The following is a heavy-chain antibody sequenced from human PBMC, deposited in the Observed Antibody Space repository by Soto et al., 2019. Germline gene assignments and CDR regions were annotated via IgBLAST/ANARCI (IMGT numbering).Heavy chain of an antibody. CDR3: ASIDLGYCSSTSGYKNFREGGMVV. CDR1: GGSISSSNW. Sequence: SETLSLTCAVSGGSISSSNWWSWVRQPPGKGLEWIGEIYHSGSTNYNPSLKSRVTISVDKSKNQFSLKLSSVTAADTAVYYCASIDLGYCSSTSGYKNFREGGMVVWGQGTTVTVSS. J-gene: IGHJ6*02. D-gene: IGHD2-2*02. CDR2: IYHSGST. V-gene: IGHV4-4*02.